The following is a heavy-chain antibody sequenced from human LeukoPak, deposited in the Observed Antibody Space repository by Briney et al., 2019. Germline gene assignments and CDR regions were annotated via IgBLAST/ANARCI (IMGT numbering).Heavy chain of an antibody. CDR3: AKDGGSYSTDY. Sequence: ASVTVSCKASGYSFTSNYIHWARQAPGQGLEWMGMIYPRDGSTSYAQRFQGRVTMTRDTSTGTVYLELSSLRSEDTAVYYCAKDGGSYSTDYWGQGTLVTVSS. V-gene: IGHV1-46*01. CDR1: GYSFTSNY. J-gene: IGHJ4*02. CDR2: IYPRDGST. D-gene: IGHD3-10*01.